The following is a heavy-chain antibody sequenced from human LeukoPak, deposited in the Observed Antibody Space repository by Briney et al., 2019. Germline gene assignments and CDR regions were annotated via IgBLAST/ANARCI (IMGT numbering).Heavy chain of an antibody. CDR2: ISDDASGT. CDR1: GFTFRNYG. D-gene: IGHD6-19*01. CDR3: AKGRSRFDY. Sequence: GGSLRLSCAASGFTFRNYGMHWVRQAPGKGLEWVAVISDDASGTNYANSVKGRFTISRDNSRNTLYLEMSSLRVEDTALYYCAKGRSRFDYWGQGTLVTVSS. V-gene: IGHV3-30*18. J-gene: IGHJ4*02.